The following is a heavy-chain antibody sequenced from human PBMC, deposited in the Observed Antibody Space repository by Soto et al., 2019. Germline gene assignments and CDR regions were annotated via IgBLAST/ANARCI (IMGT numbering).Heavy chain of an antibody. V-gene: IGHV3-23*01. Sequence: EVHLLESGGGLVQPGGSLRLSCAASGFTFSSYAMSWVRQAPGKGLEWVSGIVGSGSSTYYADSVKGRFTISRDNSQSTLYLQMNSLRADDTALYYCAKAGGDCSGGSSYSNQGDYWGHGTLVTVSS. D-gene: IGHD2-15*01. CDR3: AKAGGDCSGGSSYSNQGDY. CDR2: IVGSGSST. CDR1: GFTFSSYA. J-gene: IGHJ4*01.